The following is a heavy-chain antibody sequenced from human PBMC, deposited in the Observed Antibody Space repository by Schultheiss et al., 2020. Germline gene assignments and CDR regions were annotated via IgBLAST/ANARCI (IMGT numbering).Heavy chain of an antibody. CDR1: GFTFSSYA. CDR3: ARDPEVEEATPAYYGMDV. J-gene: IGHJ6*02. D-gene: IGHD2-15*01. CDR2: ISYDGSNK. V-gene: IGHV3-30-3*01. Sequence: GGSLRLSCAASGFTFSSYAMHWVRQAPGKGLEWVAVISYDGSNKYYADSVKGRFTISRDNSKNTLYLQMNSLRAEDTAVYYCARDPEVEEATPAYYGMDVWGQGTTVTVSS.